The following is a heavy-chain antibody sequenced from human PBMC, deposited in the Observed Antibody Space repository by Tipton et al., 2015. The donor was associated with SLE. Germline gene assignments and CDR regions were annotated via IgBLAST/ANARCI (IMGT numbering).Heavy chain of an antibody. CDR2: IYYSGST. V-gene: IGHV4-59*11. D-gene: IGHD2-2*01. Sequence: TLSLTCTVSGGSISSHYWSWIRQPPGKGLEWIGYIYYSGSTKYNPSLKSRVTISVDTSKNQFSLKLSSVTAADTALLYCARGVPAEFDPWGRVTLVAVSS. CDR3: ARGVPAEFDP. J-gene: IGHJ5*02. CDR1: GGSISSHY.